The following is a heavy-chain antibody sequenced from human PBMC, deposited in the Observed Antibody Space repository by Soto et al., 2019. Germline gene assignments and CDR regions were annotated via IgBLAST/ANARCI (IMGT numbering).Heavy chain of an antibody. CDR3: ARVLYYDFWSGYHDYYYYGMDV. D-gene: IGHD3-3*01. CDR1: GGTFSSYA. V-gene: IGHV1-69*06. CDR2: IIPIFGTA. Sequence: QVQLVQSGAEVKKPGSSVKVSCKASGGTFSSYAISWVRQAPGQGLEWMGGIIPIFGTANYAQKFQGRVTITADKSTSTAYMELSILRSEDTAVYYCARVLYYDFWSGYHDYYYYGMDVWGQGTTVTVS. J-gene: IGHJ6*02.